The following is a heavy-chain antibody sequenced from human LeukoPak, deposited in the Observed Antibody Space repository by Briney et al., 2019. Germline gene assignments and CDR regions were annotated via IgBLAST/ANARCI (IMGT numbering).Heavy chain of an antibody. CDR1: GFTFDESA. D-gene: IGHD6-19*01. CDR2: ISWNSGRK. V-gene: IGHV3-9*01. CDR3: AKGPLIEVAGTTWDY. Sequence: GGSLRLSCAASGFTFDESAMHWVRQAPGKGLEWVAGISWNSGRKTYADSVKGRFTISRDNSKNMLYLQMNSLRAEDTAVYYCAKGPLIEVAGTTWDYWGQGTLVTLSS. J-gene: IGHJ4*02.